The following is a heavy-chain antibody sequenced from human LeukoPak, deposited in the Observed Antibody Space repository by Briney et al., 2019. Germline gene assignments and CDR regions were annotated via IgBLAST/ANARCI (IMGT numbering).Heavy chain of an antibody. D-gene: IGHD2-21*01. J-gene: IGHJ4*02. CDR3: AKRVSGVVGPVVDY. CDR1: GFTFDKYA. V-gene: IGHV3-23*01. Sequence: GGSLRLSCAVSGFTFDKYAMRWVRQAPGKGLEWVSAITDRGDITYYADAVKGRFTVSRDNSRNMLYLQMNSLRVEDTAIYFCAKRVSGVVGPVVDYWGQGTLVTVSS. CDR2: ITDRGDIT.